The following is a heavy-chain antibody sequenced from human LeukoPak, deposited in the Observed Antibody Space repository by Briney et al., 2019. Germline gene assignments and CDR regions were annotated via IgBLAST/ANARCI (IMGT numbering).Heavy chain of an antibody. J-gene: IGHJ4*02. CDR3: ARHSRTYYDFDY. CDR2: IHYSGST. V-gene: IGHV4-59*08. CDR1: GGSITNYY. D-gene: IGHD1-26*01. Sequence: KPSETLSLTCTVSGGSITNYYWSWLRQPPGQGLEWIGYIHYSGSTNYNPSLKSRVSISVDMSTNQFSLKLTSVTAADTAVYYCARHSRTYYDFDYWGQGTLVTVSS.